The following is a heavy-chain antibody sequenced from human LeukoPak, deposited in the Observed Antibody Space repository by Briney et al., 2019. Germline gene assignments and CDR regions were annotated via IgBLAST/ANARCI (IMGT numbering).Heavy chain of an antibody. Sequence: GASVKVSCKASGGTFSSYAISWVRQAPGQGLEWMGGIIPIFGTANYAQKFQGRVTITADESTSTAYMELSSLRSEDTAVYYCARMNLQYHIDLDYGDYGYFQHWGQGTLVTVSS. J-gene: IGHJ1*01. CDR3: ARMNLQYHIDLDYGDYGYFQH. CDR1: GGTFSSYA. CDR2: IIPIFGTA. V-gene: IGHV1-69*13. D-gene: IGHD4-17*01.